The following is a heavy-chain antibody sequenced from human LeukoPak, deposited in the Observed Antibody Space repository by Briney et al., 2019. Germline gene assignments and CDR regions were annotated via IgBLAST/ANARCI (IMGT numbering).Heavy chain of an antibody. CDR2: INHSGST. J-gene: IGHJ6*04. CDR1: GGSFSGYY. CDR3: ARGGHSWNDFSYYYYGMDV. Sequence: PSETLSLTCAVYGGSFSGYYWSWIRQPPGKGLEWIGEINHSGSTNYNPSLKSRVTISVDTSKNQFSLKLSSVTAADTAVYYCARGGHSWNDFSYYYYGMDVWGKGTTVTVSS. V-gene: IGHV4-34*01. D-gene: IGHD1-1*01.